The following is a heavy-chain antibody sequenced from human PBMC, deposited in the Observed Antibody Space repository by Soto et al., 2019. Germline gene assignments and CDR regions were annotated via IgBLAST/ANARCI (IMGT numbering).Heavy chain of an antibody. V-gene: IGHV3-30*18. CDR1: GFTFSSYG. Sequence: GESLKISCAASGFTFSSYGMHWVRQAPGKGLEWVAVISYDGSNKYYADSVKGRFTISRDNSKNTLYLQMNSLRAEDTAVYYCAKVHSGSYYVPFDYWGQGTLVTVSS. J-gene: IGHJ4*02. CDR3: AKVHSGSYYVPFDY. D-gene: IGHD1-26*01. CDR2: ISYDGSNK.